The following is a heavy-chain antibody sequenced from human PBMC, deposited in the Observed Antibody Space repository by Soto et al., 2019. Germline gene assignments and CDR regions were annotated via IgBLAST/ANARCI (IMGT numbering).Heavy chain of an antibody. CDR2: VYYSGGT. J-gene: IGHJ6*02. Sequence: QVQLQESGPGVVKPSKTLSLTCTVSGGSIRGYSWSWIRQPPGKGLEWIGYVYYSGGTNYSPSFKDRVTISVDTTENQFSLKVNSVTAADTAVYYCAREETPVSPHYFYYGLDAWGQGTTVTVSS. D-gene: IGHD4-17*01. CDR1: GGSIRGYS. V-gene: IGHV4-59*01. CDR3: AREETPVSPHYFYYGLDA.